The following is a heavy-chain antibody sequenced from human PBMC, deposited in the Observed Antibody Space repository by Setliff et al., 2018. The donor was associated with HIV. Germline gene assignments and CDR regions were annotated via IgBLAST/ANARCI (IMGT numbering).Heavy chain of an antibody. Sequence: SETLSLTCSVSGGSISSSSYHWGWIRQPPGKGLEWIGSIYYSGSTYYNPSLKSRVTISVETSKNQFSLKLSSVTAADTAVYHCARDWTWDYGGYYYYGMDVWGQGTTVTVSS. CDR2: IYYSGST. CDR1: GGSISSSSYH. CDR3: ARDWTWDYGGYYYYGMDV. V-gene: IGHV4-39*07. D-gene: IGHD4-17*01. J-gene: IGHJ6*02.